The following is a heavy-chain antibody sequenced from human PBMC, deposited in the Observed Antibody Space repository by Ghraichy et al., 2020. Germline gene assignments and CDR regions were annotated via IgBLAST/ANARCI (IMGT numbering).Heavy chain of an antibody. Sequence: GGSLRLSCAASGFTFSTYDMHWVRQPTGKGLEWVSAIDTAGDTYYPGSVKGRFTISRENAKNSLYLQMNSLRAGDTAVYYCARGKYYYDSSGYYDYWGQGTLVTVSS. CDR2: IDTAGDT. J-gene: IGHJ4*02. CDR1: GFTFSTYD. V-gene: IGHV3-13*01. D-gene: IGHD3-22*01. CDR3: ARGKYYYDSSGYYDY.